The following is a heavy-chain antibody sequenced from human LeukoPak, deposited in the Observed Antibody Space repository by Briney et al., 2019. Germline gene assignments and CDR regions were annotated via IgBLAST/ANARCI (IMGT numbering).Heavy chain of an antibody. CDR2: IYHSGST. CDR1: GGSISSGGYS. V-gene: IGHV4-30-2*01. CDR3: ARGRNYYDSSGYYPQYYFDY. Sequence: SETLSLTCAVSGGSISSGGYSWSWIRQPPGKGLEWIGYIYHSGSTYYNPSLKRRFTISVDRSKNQFSLKLSSVTAADTAVYYCARGRNYYDSSGYYPQYYFDYWGQGTLVTVSS. D-gene: IGHD3-22*01. J-gene: IGHJ4*02.